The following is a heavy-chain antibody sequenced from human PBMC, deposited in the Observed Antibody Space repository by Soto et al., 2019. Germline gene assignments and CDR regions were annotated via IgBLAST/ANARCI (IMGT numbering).Heavy chain of an antibody. J-gene: IGHJ6*02. Sequence: GGSLRLSCAASGFTFSSYGMHWVRQAPGRGLEWVAVISYDGSNKYYADSVKGRFTISRDNSKNTLYLQMNSLRAEDTAVYYCAKDQQSCVSDPNAYYSYGMDVWGQGSTVT. V-gene: IGHV3-30*18. CDR2: ISYDGSNK. CDR3: AKDQQSCVSDPNAYYSYGMDV. CDR1: GFTFSSYG. D-gene: IGHD2-21*01.